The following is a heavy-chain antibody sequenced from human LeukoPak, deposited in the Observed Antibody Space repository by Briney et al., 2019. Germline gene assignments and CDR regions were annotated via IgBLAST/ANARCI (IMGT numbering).Heavy chain of an antibody. CDR3: AKFGGYYDRSARGAPEFDX. J-gene: IGHJ4*02. D-gene: IGHD3-22*01. V-gene: IGHV3-23*01. CDR1: GFIFSNYG. Sequence: GGTLRLSCAASGFIFSNYGMNWVRQSPGKGLEWVSSISGSDTTNYADSMKGRFTISRDKSKNMLYLQINSLRAEDTAVYYCAKFGGYYDRSARGAPEFDXWGQGTLVTVXX. CDR2: ISGSDTT.